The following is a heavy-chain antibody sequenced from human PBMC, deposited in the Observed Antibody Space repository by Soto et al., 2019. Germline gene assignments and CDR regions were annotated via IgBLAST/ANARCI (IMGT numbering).Heavy chain of an antibody. CDR3: ARGRASGSYYLLDY. V-gene: IGHV1-8*01. CDR2: INPNSGNI. CDR1: GYTFTSYD. Sequence: ASVKVSCKASGYTFTSYDINWVRQATGHGLEWMGWINPNSGNIGYAQKFQGRVTMTRDTAIRTAYMEVSRLRSDDTAVYYCARGRASGSYYLLDYWRQRTLVTVSS. J-gene: IGHJ4*02. D-gene: IGHD3-10*01.